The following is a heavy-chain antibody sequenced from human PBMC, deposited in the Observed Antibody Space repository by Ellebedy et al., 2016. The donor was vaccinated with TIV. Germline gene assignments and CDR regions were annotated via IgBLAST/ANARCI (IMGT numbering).Heavy chain of an antibody. CDR3: ASPLDRIAARPTNDAFDI. CDR1: GGTFSSYA. CDR2: IIPILGIA. V-gene: IGHV1-69*04. Sequence: AASVKVSCKASGGTFSSYAISWVRQAPGQGLEWMGRIIPILGIANYAQKLQGRVTMTTDTSTSTAYMELSSLRSEDTAVYYCASPLDRIAARPTNDAFDIWGQGTMVTVSS. D-gene: IGHD6-6*01. J-gene: IGHJ3*02.